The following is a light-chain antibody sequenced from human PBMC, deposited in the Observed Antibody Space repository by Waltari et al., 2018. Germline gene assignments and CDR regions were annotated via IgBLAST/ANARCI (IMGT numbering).Light chain of an antibody. CDR2: AAS. Sequence: EIVLTQSPGTLSLSPGERATLSCRASQIVSSIYLVWYQQKPGQAPRLLIYAASNRATGTPDRFSGSGSGTEFTLTISRLEPEDFAVYYCQLYGRSLGLTFGQGTRLE. CDR1: QIVSSIY. V-gene: IGKV3-20*01. CDR3: QLYGRSLGLT. J-gene: IGKJ5*01.